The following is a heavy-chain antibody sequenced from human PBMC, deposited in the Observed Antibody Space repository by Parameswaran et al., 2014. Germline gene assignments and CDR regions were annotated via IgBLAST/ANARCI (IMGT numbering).Heavy chain of an antibody. CDR1: ISNA. D-gene: IGHD6-13*01. Sequence: ISNARLVRQAPGKGLEWMGRIIPILGIANYAQKFQGRVTITADKSTSTAYMELSSLRSEDTAVYYCARETYSSSWYGNFDYWGQGTLVTVSS. J-gene: IGHJ4*02. CDR3: ARETYSSSWYGNFDY. V-gene: IGHV1-69*04. CDR2: IIPILGIA.